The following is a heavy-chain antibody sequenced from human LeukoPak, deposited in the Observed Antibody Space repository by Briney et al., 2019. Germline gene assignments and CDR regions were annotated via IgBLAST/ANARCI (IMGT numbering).Heavy chain of an antibody. CDR1: GCTFSSYW. V-gene: IGHV3-74*01. Sequence: GGSLRLSCAASGCTFSSYWMHWVRQAPGKGLVWVSRINTDGSGTSYADSVKGRFTISRDNAKNTLYLQMNSLRAEDTAVYYCARSKYGDYPYFDYWGQGTLVTVSS. CDR3: ARSKYGDYPYFDY. J-gene: IGHJ4*02. CDR2: INTDGSGT. D-gene: IGHD4-17*01.